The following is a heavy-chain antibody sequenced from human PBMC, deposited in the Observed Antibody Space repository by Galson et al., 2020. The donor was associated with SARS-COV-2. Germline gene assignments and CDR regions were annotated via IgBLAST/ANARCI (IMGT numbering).Heavy chain of an antibody. J-gene: IGHJ6*01. CDR2: INPNSGGP. CDR1: GYTFSGYY. CDR3: ARSRGAMTGYQDYGRDV. V-gene: IGHV1-2*04. Sequence: ASVKVSCTASGYTFSGYYMHWVRQAPGQGLEWMGWINPNSGGPNYAQKFQAWVTMTRDTSISTAYMEVTRLRSDDTAVYYCARSRGAMTGYQDYGRDVWGQGATVSVAS. D-gene: IGHD2-2*01.